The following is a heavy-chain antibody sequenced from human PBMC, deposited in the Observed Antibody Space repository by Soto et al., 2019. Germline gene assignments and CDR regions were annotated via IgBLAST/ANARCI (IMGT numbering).Heavy chain of an antibody. CDR1: GYNFISYG. D-gene: IGHD2-2*01. CDR3: ARMKGYCSSTSCSELDYYYYYYMDV. Sequence: ASVKVSCKTSGYNFISYGITWVRQAPGQGLEWMGRISGYNGNTDYAQKFQGRVTITADKSTSTAYMELSSLRSEDTAVYYCARMKGYCSSTSCSELDYYYYYYMDVWGKGTTVTVSS. CDR2: ISGYNGNT. V-gene: IGHV1-18*01. J-gene: IGHJ6*03.